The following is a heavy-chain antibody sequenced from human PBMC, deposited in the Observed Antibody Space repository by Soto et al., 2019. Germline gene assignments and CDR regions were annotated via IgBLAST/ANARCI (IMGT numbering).Heavy chain of an antibody. CDR2: IYYTGST. J-gene: IGHJ4*02. D-gene: IGHD3-10*01. CDR3: ARATYLYCGSGSYLCCFDY. V-gene: IGHV4-59*01. Sequence: SETLSLTCTVSGGSIITYYWTWIRQPPGKGLEWIGYIYYTGSTNYNPSLKSRVTISVDTSKNQFSLKLSSVTAADTAVYYCARATYLYCGSGSYLCCFDYWGQGTLVTVSS. CDR1: GGSIITYY.